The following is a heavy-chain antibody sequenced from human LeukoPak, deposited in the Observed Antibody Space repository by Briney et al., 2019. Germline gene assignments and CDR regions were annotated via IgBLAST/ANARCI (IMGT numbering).Heavy chain of an antibody. Sequence: GGSLRLSCAASGFTFSSCGMHWVRQAPGKGLEWVAVIWYDGSNKYYADSVKGRFTISRDNSKNTLYLQMNSLRAEDTAVYYCARSGGMNYYDSSGYPDYWGQGTLVTVSS. CDR2: IWYDGSNK. V-gene: IGHV3-33*01. CDR1: GFTFSSCG. J-gene: IGHJ4*02. D-gene: IGHD3-22*01. CDR3: ARSGGMNYYDSSGYPDY.